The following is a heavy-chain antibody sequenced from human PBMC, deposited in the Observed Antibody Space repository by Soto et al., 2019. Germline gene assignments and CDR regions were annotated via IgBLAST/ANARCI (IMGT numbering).Heavy chain of an antibody. CDR2: ITSSGTYI. J-gene: IGHJ6*01. CDR1: GFTFRTHT. D-gene: IGHD6-13*01. CDR3: ARTARLAAADNEQVNLYYAMDV. V-gene: IGHV3-21*01. Sequence: EVQLVESGGGLVRPGGSLRLSCAASGFTFRTHTMNWVRQAPGKGLEWVASITSSGTYIYYADSLKGRFTISRDNAKNSLYLQLNSLRAEDTAVYYCARTARLAAADNEQVNLYYAMDVW.